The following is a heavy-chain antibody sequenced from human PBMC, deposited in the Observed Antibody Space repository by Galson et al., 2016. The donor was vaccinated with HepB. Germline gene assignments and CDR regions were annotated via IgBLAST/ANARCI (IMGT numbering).Heavy chain of an antibody. CDR3: AASSAAAGIVY. Sequence: SETLSLTCTVSGYSISSGYYWGWIRQPPGKGLEWIGSIYHTGSTYYNPSLKSRVTISIDTSKNQFSLKLGSVTAADTAMYYCAASSAAAGIVYWGQGTLVTASS. V-gene: IGHV4-38-2*02. D-gene: IGHD6-13*01. CDR1: GYSISSGYY. J-gene: IGHJ4*02. CDR2: IYHTGST.